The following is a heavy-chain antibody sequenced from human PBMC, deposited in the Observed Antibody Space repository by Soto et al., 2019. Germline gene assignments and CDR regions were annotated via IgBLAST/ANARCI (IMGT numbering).Heavy chain of an antibody. CDR3: STARERHSYGYYSLDY. V-gene: IGHV1-18*01. D-gene: IGHD3-22*01. Sequence: GLEWMGWVSAYNGNAKYAQELQGRVTMTTDTSTSTAYMELRGLRSDDTAVYYCSTARERHSYGYYSLDYWGQGTLVTVYS. J-gene: IGHJ4*02. CDR2: VSAYNGNA.